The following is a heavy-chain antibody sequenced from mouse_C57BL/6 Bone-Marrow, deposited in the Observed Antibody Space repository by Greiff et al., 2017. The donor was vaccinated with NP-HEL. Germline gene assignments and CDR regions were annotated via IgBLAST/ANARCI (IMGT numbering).Heavy chain of an antibody. Sequence: QVTLKVSGPGILQPSQTLSLTCSFSGFSLSTFGMGVGWIRQPSGKGLEWLAHIWWDDDKYYNPALKSRLTSSKDTSKNQVFLKLANVDTADTATYYCARSYSNYRGGNYAMDYWGQGTSVTVSS. V-gene: IGHV8-8*01. J-gene: IGHJ4*01. D-gene: IGHD2-5*01. CDR1: GFSLSTFGMG. CDR2: IWWDDDK. CDR3: ARSYSNYRGGNYAMDY.